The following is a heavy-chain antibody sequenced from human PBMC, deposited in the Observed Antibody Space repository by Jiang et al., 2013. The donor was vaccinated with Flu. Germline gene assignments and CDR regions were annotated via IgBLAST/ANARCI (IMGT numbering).Heavy chain of an antibody. CDR3: ARCLDSYYFDY. V-gene: IGHV4-39*07. CDR1: GGSISSSSYY. J-gene: IGHJ4*02. CDR2: IYYSGST. Sequence: PGLVKPSETLSLTCTVSGGSISSSSYYWGWIRQPPGKGLEWIGSIYYSGSTYYNPSLKSRVTISVDTSKNQFSLKLSSVTAADTAVYYCARCLDSYYFDYWGQGTLVTVSS.